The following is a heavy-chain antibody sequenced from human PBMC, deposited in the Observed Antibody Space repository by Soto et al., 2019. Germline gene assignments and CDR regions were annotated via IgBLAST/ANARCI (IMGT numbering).Heavy chain of an antibody. CDR2: ISWNSGSI. V-gene: IGHV3-9*01. J-gene: IGHJ4*02. Sequence: EVQLVESGGGLVQPGRSLRLSCAASGFTFDDYAMHWVRQAPGKGLEWVSGISWNSGSIGYAYSVKGRFTISRDNAKNSLYLQMNSLRAEDTALYYCAKSTALGGTGLFDCWGQGTLVTVSS. CDR1: GFTFDDYA. D-gene: IGHD3-16*01. CDR3: AKSTALGGTGLFDC.